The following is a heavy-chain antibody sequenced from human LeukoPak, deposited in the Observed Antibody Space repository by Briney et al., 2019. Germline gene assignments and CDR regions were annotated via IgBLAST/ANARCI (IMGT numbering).Heavy chain of an antibody. V-gene: IGHV3-21*01. Sequence: PGGSLRLSCAASGFTFSSYSMNWVRQAPGKGLEWVSSISSSSSYIYYADSVKGRFTISRDNAKNSLYLQMNSLRAEDTAVYYCARDQRRKQLVTFFGYRGQGTLVSVSS. D-gene: IGHD6-6*01. J-gene: IGHJ4*02. CDR3: ARDQRRKQLVTFFGY. CDR1: GFTFSSYS. CDR2: ISSSSSYI.